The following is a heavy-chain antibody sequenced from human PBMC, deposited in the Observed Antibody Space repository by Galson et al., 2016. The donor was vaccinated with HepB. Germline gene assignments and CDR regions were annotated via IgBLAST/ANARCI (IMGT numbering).Heavy chain of an antibody. Sequence: SLRLSCAASGFTFSSYWMSWVRQAPGKGLEWVANIKQDANEKNYVGSVRGRFSISRDNAKNSLYLQMNSLSAEDTAVYYCAKDNYYGTGSYYPYKYYGMDVWGQGTTVTVSS. CDR1: GFTFSSYW. CDR2: IKQDANEK. D-gene: IGHD3-10*01. J-gene: IGHJ6*02. CDR3: AKDNYYGTGSYYPYKYYGMDV. V-gene: IGHV3-7*01.